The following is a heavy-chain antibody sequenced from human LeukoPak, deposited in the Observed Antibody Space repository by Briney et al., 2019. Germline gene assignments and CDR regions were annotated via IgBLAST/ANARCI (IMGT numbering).Heavy chain of an antibody. V-gene: IGHV3-7*03. Sequence: GGSLRLSCAASGFTFSSYWMSWVRQAPGKGLEWVANIKQVGSEKYYVDSVKGRFTISRDNAKNSLYLQMNSLRAEDTAVYYCARDPTGQELSYHYWGQGTLVTVSS. D-gene: IGHD6-13*01. CDR1: GFTFSSYW. J-gene: IGHJ4*02. CDR3: ARDPTGQELSYHY. CDR2: IKQVGSEK.